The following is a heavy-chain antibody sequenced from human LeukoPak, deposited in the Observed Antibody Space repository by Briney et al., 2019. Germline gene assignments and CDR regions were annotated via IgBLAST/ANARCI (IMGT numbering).Heavy chain of an antibody. CDR3: AKAPIVGATMVWAFDI. CDR1: GFTFDDYA. Sequence: GRSLRLSCAASGFTFDDYAMHWVRQAPGKGLEWVSLISWDGGSTYYADSVKGRFTISRDNSKNSLYLQMNSLRAEDTALYYCAKAPIVGATMVWAFDIWGQGTMVTVSS. D-gene: IGHD1-26*01. J-gene: IGHJ3*02. CDR2: ISWDGGST. V-gene: IGHV3-43D*03.